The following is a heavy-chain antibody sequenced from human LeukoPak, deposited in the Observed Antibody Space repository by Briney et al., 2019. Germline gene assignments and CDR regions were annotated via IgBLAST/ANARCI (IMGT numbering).Heavy chain of an antibody. CDR3: ARVLTVTTPFDY. J-gene: IGHJ4*02. CDR1: GGSFSGYY. V-gene: IGHV4-34*01. Sequence: SETLSLTCAVYGGSFSGYYWSWIRQPPGKGLEWIGEINHSGSTNYNPSLKSRVTISVGTSKNQFSLKLSSVTAADTAVYYCARVLTVTTPFDYWGQGTLVTVSS. CDR2: INHSGST. D-gene: IGHD4-17*01.